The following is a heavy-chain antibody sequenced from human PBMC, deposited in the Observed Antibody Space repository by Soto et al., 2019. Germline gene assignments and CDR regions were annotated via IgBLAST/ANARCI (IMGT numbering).Heavy chain of an antibody. J-gene: IGHJ6*02. D-gene: IGHD3-9*01. CDR3: AKDLQYYDILTGYAYYYYYGMDV. Sequence: GGSLRLSCAASGFTFSMYWMHWVRQAPGKGLVWVSRINNDGSSTIYADSVKGRFTISRDSSKNTLYLQMNSLRAEDTAVYYCAKDLQYYDILTGYAYYYYYGMDVWGQGTTVTVSS. CDR2: INNDGSST. V-gene: IGHV3-74*01. CDR1: GFTFSMYW.